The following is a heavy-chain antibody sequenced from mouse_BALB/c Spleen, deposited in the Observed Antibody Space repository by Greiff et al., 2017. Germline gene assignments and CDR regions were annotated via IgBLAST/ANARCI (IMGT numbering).Heavy chain of an antibody. CDR3: TRGGYVGYFDV. V-gene: IGHV6-6*01. D-gene: IGHD2-14*01. J-gene: IGHJ1*01. CDR2: IRSKANKHAT. CDR1: GFTFSDAW. Sequence: EVNVVESGGGLVQPGGSLKLSCAVSGFTFSDAWMDWVRQSPEKGLVWVAEIRSKANKHATYYAEYVKGWFTISRDDSKSGVYLQMSSLKAEDTGIYDWTRGGYVGYFDVWGAGTTVTVSS.